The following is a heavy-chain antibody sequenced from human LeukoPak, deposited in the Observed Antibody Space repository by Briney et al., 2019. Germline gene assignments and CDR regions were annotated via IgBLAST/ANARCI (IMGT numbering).Heavy chain of an antibody. CDR2: IKQGGSEK. D-gene: IGHD1-26*01. CDR1: GFTFSSYW. J-gene: IGHJ4*02. CDR3: ARDDQWELLSFDY. Sequence: PGGSLRLSCAASGFTFSSYWMSWVRQAPGKGLEWVANIKQGGSEKYYVDSVKGRFTISRDNAKNSLYLQMNSLRAEDTAVYYCARDDQWELLSFDYWGQGTLVTVSS. V-gene: IGHV3-7*01.